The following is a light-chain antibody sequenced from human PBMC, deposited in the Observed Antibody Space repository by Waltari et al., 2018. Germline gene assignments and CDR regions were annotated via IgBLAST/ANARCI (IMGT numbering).Light chain of an antibody. Sequence: QSALTQPASVSGSPGQSITISCTGTSSDVGFSNYVSWYQQPPGKAPKLLVYEFYYRPSGVSHRFFGSKSGNPASLTISGLQPEDEADYYCNSYTVIGTYVFGTGTKVTVL. J-gene: IGLJ1*01. CDR2: EFY. CDR1: SSDVGFSNY. V-gene: IGLV2-14*01. CDR3: NSYTVIGTYV.